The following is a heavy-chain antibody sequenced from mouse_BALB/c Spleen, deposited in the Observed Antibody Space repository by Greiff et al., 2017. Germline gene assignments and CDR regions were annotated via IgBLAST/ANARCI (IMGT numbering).Heavy chain of an antibody. CDR3: ASRSTMIGGFAY. V-gene: IGHV2-6-4*01. Sequence: VQVVESGPGLVAPSQSLSITCTVSGFSLSRYSVHWVRQPPGKGLEWLGMIWGGGSTDYNSALKSRLSISKDNSKSQVFLKMNSLQTDDTAMYYCASRSTMIGGFAYWGQGTLVTVSA. J-gene: IGHJ3*01. CDR1: GFSLSRYS. D-gene: IGHD2-4*01. CDR2: IWGGGST.